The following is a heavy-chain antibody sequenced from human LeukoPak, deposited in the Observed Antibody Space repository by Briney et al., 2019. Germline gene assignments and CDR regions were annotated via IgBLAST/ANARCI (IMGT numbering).Heavy chain of an antibody. D-gene: IGHD5-12*01. CDR3: AGSGYGPPDY. Sequence: PSETLSLTCSVYGGSFSGYYWSWIRQPPGKGLEWIGEINHSGSTNYNPSLKSRVTISVDTSKNQFSLKLSSVTAADTAVYYCAGSGYGPPDYWGQGTLVTVSS. CDR1: GGSFSGYY. CDR2: INHSGST. J-gene: IGHJ4*02. V-gene: IGHV4-34*01.